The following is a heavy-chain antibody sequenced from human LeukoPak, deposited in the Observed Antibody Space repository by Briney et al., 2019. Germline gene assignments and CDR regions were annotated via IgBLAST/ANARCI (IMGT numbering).Heavy chain of an antibody. Sequence: GGSLRLSCAASGFTFSDYYISWIRQAPGKGLEWVSSISSSSSYIYYADSVKGRFTISRDNAKNSLYLQMNSLRAEDTAVYYCASRDDSSGYLDAFDIWGQGTMVTVSS. V-gene: IGHV3-11*06. CDR1: GFTFSDYY. CDR3: ASRDDSSGYLDAFDI. CDR2: ISSSSSYI. J-gene: IGHJ3*02. D-gene: IGHD3-22*01.